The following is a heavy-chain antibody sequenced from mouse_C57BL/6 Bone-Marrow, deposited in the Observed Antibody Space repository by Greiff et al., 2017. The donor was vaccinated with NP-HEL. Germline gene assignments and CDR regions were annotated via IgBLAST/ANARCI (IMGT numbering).Heavy chain of an antibody. CDR1: GYTFTEYT. D-gene: IGHD2-1*01. V-gene: IGHV1-62-2*01. CDR3: ARHVGNSLAMDY. CDR2: FYPGSGSI. J-gene: IGHJ4*01. Sequence: QVHVKQSGAELVKPGASVKLSCKASGYTFTEYTIHWVKQRSGQGLEWIGWFYPGSGSIKYNEKFKDKATLTADKSSSTVYMELSRLTSEDSAVYFCARHVGNSLAMDYWGQGTSVTVSS.